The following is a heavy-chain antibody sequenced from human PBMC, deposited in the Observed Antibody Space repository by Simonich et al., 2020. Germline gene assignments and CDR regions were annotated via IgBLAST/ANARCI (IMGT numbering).Heavy chain of an antibody. D-gene: IGHD2-8*01. CDR1: GGSISSSSYY. CDR3: ARQRVLMVYAIDY. CDR2: SYYIRST. J-gene: IGHJ4*02. V-gene: IGHV4-39*01. Sequence: QLQLQESGPGPVKPSETLSLTCTVSGGSISSSSYYWGWIRQPPGKGLAWIGSSYYIRSTYYNPSRKCRVTISVYTSKNQFSLKLSSVTAADTAVYYCARQRVLMVYAIDYWGQGTLVTVYS.